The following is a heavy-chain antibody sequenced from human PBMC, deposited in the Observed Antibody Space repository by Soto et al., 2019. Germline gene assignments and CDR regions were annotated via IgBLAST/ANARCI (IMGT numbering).Heavy chain of an antibody. Sequence: SATLSLTCTFSGGSIISYYWSWIRQPAGKGLEWIGRIHSSGSTNYNPSLKSRVTMSIDTSNNQFSLKLTSVTAADTALYYCARGVGGGSGNDYRELYCGMHACCTGAMLTV. CDR1: GGSIISYY. D-gene: IGHD3-10*01. CDR3: ARGVGGGSGNDYRELYCGMHA. J-gene: IGHJ6*04. CDR2: IHSSGST. V-gene: IGHV4-4*07.